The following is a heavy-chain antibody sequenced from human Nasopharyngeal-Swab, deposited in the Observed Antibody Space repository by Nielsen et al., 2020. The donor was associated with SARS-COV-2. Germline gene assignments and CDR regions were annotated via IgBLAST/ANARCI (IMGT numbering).Heavy chain of an antibody. D-gene: IGHD6-19*01. CDR1: GFSFSSYA. Sequence: GGSLSLSCAASGFSFSSYAMSWVRQTPGKGLEWVSSFSGSSGKTYYADYVKGRFTISRDTSKNTLYLQMNSLRADDTAVYYCAKDGGGWYTSGWYYFDYWGQGTLVTVSS. CDR3: AKDGGGWYTSGWYYFDY. CDR2: FSGSSGKT. V-gene: IGHV3-23*01. J-gene: IGHJ4*02.